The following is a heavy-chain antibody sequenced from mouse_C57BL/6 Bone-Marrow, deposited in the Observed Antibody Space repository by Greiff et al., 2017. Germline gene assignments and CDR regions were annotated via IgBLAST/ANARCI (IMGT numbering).Heavy chain of an antibody. Sequence: QVQLQQPGAELVKPGTSVKLSCKASGYTFSSYWMHWVKQRPGQGLEWIGVIDPSDSYTNYNEKFKGKATLTVDTSSSTAYMQLSSLNSEDSAVYCCARGGNWDFDYWGQGTTLTVSS. CDR2: IDPSDSYT. J-gene: IGHJ2*01. D-gene: IGHD4-1*01. CDR3: ARGGNWDFDY. CDR1: GYTFSSYW. V-gene: IGHV1-59*01.